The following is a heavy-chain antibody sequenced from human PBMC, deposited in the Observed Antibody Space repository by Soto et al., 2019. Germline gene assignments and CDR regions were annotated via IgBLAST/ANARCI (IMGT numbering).Heavy chain of an antibody. CDR1: GYTFTSYY. CDR3: ARGDYDFWSGPDYYYGMDV. V-gene: IGHV1-46*01. D-gene: IGHD3-3*01. Sequence: ASVKVSCNAPGYTFTSYYMHWVRQAPGQGLEWMGIINPSGGSTSYAQKFQGRVTMTRDTSTSTVYMELSSLRSEDTAVYYCARGDYDFWSGPDYYYGMDVWGQGTTVTVSS. J-gene: IGHJ6*02. CDR2: INPSGGST.